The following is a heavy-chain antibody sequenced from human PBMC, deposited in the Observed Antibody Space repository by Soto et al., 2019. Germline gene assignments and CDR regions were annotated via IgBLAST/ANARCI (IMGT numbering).Heavy chain of an antibody. CDR1: GYTFTGYY. J-gene: IGHJ6*01. Sequence: QVQLVQSGPEVGKPGASVKVSCKASGYTFTGYYLHWVRQAPGQGLEWMGYINPDSGRIRYAQKFQGTVTMTRDKSITTAYSELSSLKYDDSAIFYCALSFSQTNIDVWGQGTTVIVSS. V-gene: IGHV1-2*02. CDR2: INPDSGRI. CDR3: ALSFSQTNIDV.